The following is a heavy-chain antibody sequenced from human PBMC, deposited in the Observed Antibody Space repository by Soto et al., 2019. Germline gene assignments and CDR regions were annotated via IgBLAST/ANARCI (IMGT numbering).Heavy chain of an antibody. CDR3: GRSVPPIDY. CDR2: INAGNGNT. CDR1: GYIFTSYV. Sequence: ASVKVACKASGYIFTSYVMEWVRQAPGQRLEWMGWINAGNGNTKYSQKFQGRVTITRDTSVNTAYMELSSLGAEYSAVEYCGRSVPPIDYWGQGTLVTVSS. J-gene: IGHJ4*02. V-gene: IGHV1-3*01.